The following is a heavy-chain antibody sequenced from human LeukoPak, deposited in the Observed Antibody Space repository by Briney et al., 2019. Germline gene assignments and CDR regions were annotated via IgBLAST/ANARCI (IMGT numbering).Heavy chain of an antibody. Sequence: GGSLRLSCAASGFTFSSYWMHWVRQAPGKGLVWVSLIYVGGNTYYSDSVKGRFTISRDNSKNTVYLQMNSLRAEDTAVYYCARAPKNAHFDYWGQGTLVTVSS. CDR3: ARAPKNAHFDY. J-gene: IGHJ4*02. CDR1: GFTFSSYW. D-gene: IGHD2/OR15-2a*01. CDR2: IYVGGNT. V-gene: IGHV3-66*01.